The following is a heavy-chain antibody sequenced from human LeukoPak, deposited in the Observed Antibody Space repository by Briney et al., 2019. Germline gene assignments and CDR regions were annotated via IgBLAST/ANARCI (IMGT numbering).Heavy chain of an antibody. CDR1: GYTFTGYY. J-gene: IGHJ5*02. CDR2: INPNSGGT. V-gene: IGHV1-2*02. Sequence: ASVKVSCKASGYTFTGYYMHWVRQAPGQGLEWMGWINPNSGGTNYAQKFQGRVTMTRDTSISTAYMELSRLGSDDTAVYYCARDLEYCSGGSCYEGGFDPWGQGTLVTVSS. CDR3: ARDLEYCSGGSCYEGGFDP. D-gene: IGHD2-15*01.